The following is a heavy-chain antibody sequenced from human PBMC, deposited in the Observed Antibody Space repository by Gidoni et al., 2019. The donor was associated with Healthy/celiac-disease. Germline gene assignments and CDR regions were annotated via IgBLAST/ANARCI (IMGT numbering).Heavy chain of an antibody. Sequence: QLLDSGGRLVQPGGSLSLSCAASVFTFSSYAMSWVLQAPGKGLEWVSAMSGSGGSTYYADSVKGRFTISRDNSKNTLYLQMNSLRAEDTAVYYCAKERPRLRVGAVDYWGQGTLVTVSS. D-gene: IGHD1-26*01. J-gene: IGHJ4*02. CDR1: VFTFSSYA. V-gene: IGHV3-23*01. CDR2: MSGSGGST. CDR3: AKERPRLRVGAVDY.